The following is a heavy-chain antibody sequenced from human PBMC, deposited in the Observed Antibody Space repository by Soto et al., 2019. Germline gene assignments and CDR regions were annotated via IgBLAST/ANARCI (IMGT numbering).Heavy chain of an antibody. D-gene: IGHD3-10*01. J-gene: IGHJ6*03. CDR2: IWYDGSNK. CDR3: ARDPNPYYYGSGSHYYYYYMDV. Sequence: PWGSPRLSCAASGFTFCSYGMHWVRQAPGKGLEWVAVIWYDGSNKYYADSVKGRFTISRDNSKNTLYLQMNSLRAEDTAVYYCARDPNPYYYGSGSHYYYYYMDVWGKGTTVTVSS. CDR1: GFTFCSYG. V-gene: IGHV3-33*01.